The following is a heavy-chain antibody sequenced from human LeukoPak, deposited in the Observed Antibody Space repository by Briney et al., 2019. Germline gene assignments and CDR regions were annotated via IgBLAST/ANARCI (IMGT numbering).Heavy chain of an antibody. V-gene: IGHV3-21*01. Sequence: PGGSLRLSCAASGFTFSSYSMNWVRQAPGKGLEWVSSISSSSSYIYYADSVKGRFTISRDNAKSSLYLQMNSLRAEDTAVYYCASGSSYSSGWYYFDYWGQGTLVTVSS. CDR2: ISSSSSYI. CDR1: GFTFSSYS. CDR3: ASGSSYSSGWYYFDY. D-gene: IGHD6-19*01. J-gene: IGHJ4*02.